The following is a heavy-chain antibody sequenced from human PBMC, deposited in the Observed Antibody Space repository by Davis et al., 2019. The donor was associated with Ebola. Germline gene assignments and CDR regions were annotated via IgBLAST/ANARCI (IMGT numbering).Heavy chain of an antibody. Sequence: SETLSLTCTVSGGSISSSSYYWSWIRQPPGKGLEWIGYIYYSGSTNYNPSLKSRVTISVDTSKNQFSLKLSSATAADTAVYYCARVVAATHNWFDPWGQGTLVTVSS. D-gene: IGHD2-15*01. J-gene: IGHJ5*02. CDR1: GGSISSSSYY. V-gene: IGHV4-61*05. CDR2: IYYSGST. CDR3: ARVVAATHNWFDP.